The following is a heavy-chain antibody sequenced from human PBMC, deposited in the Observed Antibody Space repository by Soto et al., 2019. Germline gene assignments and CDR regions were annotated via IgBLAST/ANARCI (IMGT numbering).Heavy chain of an antibody. Sequence: SETLSLTCTVSGGSVSSGSYYWSWIRQPPGKGLEWIGYIYYSGSTNYNPSLKSRVTISVDTSKNQFSLKLSSVTAADTAVYYCAKGAMIRGVMGNWFDPWGQGTLVTVSS. CDR3: AKGAMIRGVMGNWFDP. V-gene: IGHV4-61*01. CDR2: IYYSGST. CDR1: GGSVSSGSYY. J-gene: IGHJ5*02. D-gene: IGHD3-10*01.